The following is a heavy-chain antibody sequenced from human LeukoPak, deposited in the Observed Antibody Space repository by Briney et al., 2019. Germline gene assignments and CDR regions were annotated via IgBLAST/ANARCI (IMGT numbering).Heavy chain of an antibody. Sequence: PAETLCLNCTVSGGSISSSSYYWGWIRQPPGKGLEWIGSIYYSGSTYYKPSLKRRVTISVDTSKNQFSLKLSSVTAADTAVYYCARQKGYSSGLYFDYWGQGTLGSPS. CDR3: ARQKGYSSGLYFDY. CDR1: GGSISSSSYY. CDR2: IYYSGST. V-gene: IGHV4-39*01. D-gene: IGHD6-19*01. J-gene: IGHJ4*02.